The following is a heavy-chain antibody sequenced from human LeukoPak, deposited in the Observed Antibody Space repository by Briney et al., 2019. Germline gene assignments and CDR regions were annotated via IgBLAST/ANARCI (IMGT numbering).Heavy chain of an antibody. CDR1: GYTFTSYY. J-gene: IGHJ6*03. CDR2: INPSCGST. V-gene: IGHV1-46*03. D-gene: IGHD2-15*01. Sequence: ASVKGSCKGFGYTFTSYYLHWVRQAPGHGLEWMGIINPSCGSTSHAQNSQGSVNMTRDTSTSTVYMELSSLRSEDTAVYYCARDGHCPQNYYYYYPIDVWGKGTTVTVSS. CDR3: ARDGHCPQNYYYYYPIDV.